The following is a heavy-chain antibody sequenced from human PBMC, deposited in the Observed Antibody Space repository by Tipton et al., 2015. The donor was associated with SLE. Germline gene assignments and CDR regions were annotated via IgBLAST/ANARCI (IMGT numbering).Heavy chain of an antibody. CDR2: ITSSDTI. J-gene: IGHJ4*02. D-gene: IGHD3-3*01. V-gene: IGHV3-48*01. CDR1: GFNFSNYS. Sequence: GSLRLSCTASGFNFSNYSMNWVRQAPGKGLEWVSYITSSDTIYYTDSVKGRFTISRDNAKSSLFLQMNSLRPEDTAVYYCARDASFLRFDYWGQGTLVTVSS. CDR3: ARDASFLRFDY.